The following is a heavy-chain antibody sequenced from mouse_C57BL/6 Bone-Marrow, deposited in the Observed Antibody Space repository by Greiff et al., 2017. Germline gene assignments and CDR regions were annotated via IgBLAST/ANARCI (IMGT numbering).Heavy chain of an antibody. Sequence: EVKLMESGPGLVKPSQSLSLTCSVTGYSITSGYYWNWIRQFPGNKLEWMGYISYDGSNNYNPSLKNRIPITRDTSKNQFFLKLNSVTTEDTATYYCASAPIYDGYYDAMDYWGQGTSVTVSS. D-gene: IGHD2-3*01. CDR1: GYSITSGYY. CDR2: ISYDGSN. V-gene: IGHV3-6*01. J-gene: IGHJ4*01. CDR3: ASAPIYDGYYDAMDY.